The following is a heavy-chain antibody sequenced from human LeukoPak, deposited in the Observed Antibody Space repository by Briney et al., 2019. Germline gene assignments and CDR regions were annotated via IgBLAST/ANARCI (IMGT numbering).Heavy chain of an antibody. Sequence: SETLSLTCTVSGYSISSGYYWGWIRQPPGKGLEWIGYIYYSGSTNYNPSLKSRVTISVDTSKNQFSLKLSSVTAADTAVYYCARGAQGFVDYFDYWGQGTLVTVSS. V-gene: IGHV4-61*01. CDR3: ARGAQGFVDYFDY. J-gene: IGHJ4*02. CDR2: IYYSGST. D-gene: IGHD2-15*01. CDR1: GYSISSGYY.